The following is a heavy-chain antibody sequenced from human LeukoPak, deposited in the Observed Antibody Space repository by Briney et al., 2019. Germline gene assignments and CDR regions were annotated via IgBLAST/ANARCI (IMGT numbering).Heavy chain of an antibody. CDR3: ARLPIYYYDSSGYGAFDI. Sequence: SETLSLTCTVSGGSISSYYWGWIRQPPGKGLEWIGSIYYSGSTYYNPSLKSRVTISVDTSKNQFSLKLSSVTAADTAVYYCARLPIYYYDSSGYGAFDIWGQGTMVTVSS. CDR1: GGSISSYY. CDR2: IYYSGST. V-gene: IGHV4-39*01. J-gene: IGHJ3*02. D-gene: IGHD3-22*01.